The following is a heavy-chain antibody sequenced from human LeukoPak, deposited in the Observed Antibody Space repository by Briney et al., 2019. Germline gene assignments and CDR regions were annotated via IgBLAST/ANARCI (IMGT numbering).Heavy chain of an antibody. Sequence: EASVKVSCKASGYTFTSYGISWVRQAPGHGLEWMGWISAYNGNTNYAQKLQGRVTMTTDTSTSTAYMELRSLRSDDTAVYYCARDPTTTEAHDYWGQGTLVTVSS. CDR2: ISAYNGNT. J-gene: IGHJ4*02. V-gene: IGHV1-18*01. CDR3: ARDPTTTEAHDY. D-gene: IGHD1-1*01. CDR1: GYTFTSYG.